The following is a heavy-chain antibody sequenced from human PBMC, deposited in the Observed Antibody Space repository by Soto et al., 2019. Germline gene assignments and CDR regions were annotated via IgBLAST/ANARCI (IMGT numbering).Heavy chain of an antibody. CDR2: IFHSLGA. J-gene: IGHJ4*02. Sequence: SETLSLTCTVSGGSTTSDNWSWIRQPPGKGLEWLGYIFHSLGAKYNPSLGSRGTISLDTSKNQLSLSLRPVTAADTAIYFCVRDLNGSGDYWGQGTLVTVSS. D-gene: IGHD3-10*01. V-gene: IGHV4-59*01. CDR3: VRDLNGSGDY. CDR1: GGSTTSDN.